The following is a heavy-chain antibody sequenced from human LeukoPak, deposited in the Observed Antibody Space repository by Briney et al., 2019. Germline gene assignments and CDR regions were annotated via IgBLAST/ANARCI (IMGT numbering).Heavy chain of an antibody. V-gene: IGHV4-39*01. D-gene: IGHD1-26*01. Sequence: SETLSLTCTVSGGAITDSNYYWGWIRQPPGEGLERIGNIYYNGKTFYNESVKSRVTISVDTSKNQFSLKLSSVTAADTALFYCARYSGSHYAFDIWGQGTMVTVSS. CDR1: GGAITDSNYY. J-gene: IGHJ3*02. CDR2: IYYNGKT. CDR3: ARYSGSHYAFDI.